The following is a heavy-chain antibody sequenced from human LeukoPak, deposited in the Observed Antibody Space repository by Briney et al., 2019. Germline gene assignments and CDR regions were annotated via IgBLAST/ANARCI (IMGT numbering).Heavy chain of an antibody. V-gene: IGHV3-23*01. CDR3: AKRMGATKGGFDY. J-gene: IGHJ4*02. D-gene: IGHD1-26*01. Sequence: QPGGSLRLSSAASGFTFSIYAMTWVRQAPGKGLEWVSAISGSGGITYYADSVKGRFTISRDNSKNTLYLQMNSLRAEDTAVYYCAKRMGATKGGFDYWGQGTLVTVSS. CDR2: ISGSGGIT. CDR1: GFTFSIYA.